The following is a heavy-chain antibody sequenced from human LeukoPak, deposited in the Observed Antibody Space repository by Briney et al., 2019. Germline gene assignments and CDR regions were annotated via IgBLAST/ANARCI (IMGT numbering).Heavy chain of an antibody. Sequence: SETLSLTCAVYGGSFSGYYWSWIRQPPGKGLEGIGEINHSGSTNYNPSLKSRVTISVDTSKNQFSLKLSSATAADTAVYYCATRHSLLWFGELLAPFSYWGQGTLVTVSS. J-gene: IGHJ4*02. D-gene: IGHD3-10*01. CDR2: INHSGST. CDR3: ATRHSLLWFGELLAPFSY. V-gene: IGHV4-34*01. CDR1: GGSFSGYY.